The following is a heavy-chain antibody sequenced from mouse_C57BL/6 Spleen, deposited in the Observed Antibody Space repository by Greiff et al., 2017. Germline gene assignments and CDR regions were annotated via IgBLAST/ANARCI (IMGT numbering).Heavy chain of an antibody. V-gene: IGHV1-50*01. J-gene: IGHJ3*01. Sequence: VQLQQPGAELVKPGASVKLSCKASGYTFTSYWMQWVKQRPGQGLEWIGEIDPSDSYTNYNQKFKGKATLTVDTSSITAYMQLSSLTSEDSAVYYCARMGHYYGSSLFAYWGQGTLVTVAA. D-gene: IGHD1-1*01. CDR2: IDPSDSYT. CDR3: ARMGHYYGSSLFAY. CDR1: GYTFTSYW.